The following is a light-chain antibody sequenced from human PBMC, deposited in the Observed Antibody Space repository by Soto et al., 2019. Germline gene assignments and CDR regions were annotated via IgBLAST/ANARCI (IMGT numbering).Light chain of an antibody. CDR1: QSISRY. CDR2: SAS. CDR3: QQYNSYSLT. V-gene: IGKV1-39*01. J-gene: IGKJ4*01. Sequence: DIQMTQSPSSLSASVGDSVTISCRASQSISRYLNWYQQKPGKAPKLLIFSASGLQSGVPSRFSGGGYGTEFTLTISSLQPDDFATYYCQQYNSYSLTFGGGTKVDIK.